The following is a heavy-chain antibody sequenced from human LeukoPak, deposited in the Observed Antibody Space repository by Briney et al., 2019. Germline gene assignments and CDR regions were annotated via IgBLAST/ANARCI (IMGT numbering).Heavy chain of an antibody. Sequence: NASETLSLTCTVSGGSISNYYWSWIRQPPGKGLEWIGYIYYSGSTNYNPSLKSRVTTSVDTSKNHFSLKLSSVTAADTAVYYCARAINDYSNYEVLTDNWFDPWGQGTLVTVSS. D-gene: IGHD4-11*01. CDR1: GGSISNYY. V-gene: IGHV4-59*01. CDR2: IYYSGST. J-gene: IGHJ5*02. CDR3: ARAINDYSNYEVLTDNWFDP.